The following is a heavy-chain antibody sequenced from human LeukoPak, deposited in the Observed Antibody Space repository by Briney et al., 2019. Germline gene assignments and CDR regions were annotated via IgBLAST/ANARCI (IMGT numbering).Heavy chain of an antibody. Sequence: PSETLSLTCAVYGVSFSGYYWSWIRQPPGKGLEWIGEINDSGSTNYNPSLKSRVTISVDTSKNQFSLKLNSVTAADTAVYYCARESDNNGYRDSDYRGQGTQVTVSS. CDR1: GVSFSGYY. V-gene: IGHV4-34*01. J-gene: IGHJ4*02. D-gene: IGHD5-18*01. CDR3: ARESDNNGYRDSDY. CDR2: INDSGST.